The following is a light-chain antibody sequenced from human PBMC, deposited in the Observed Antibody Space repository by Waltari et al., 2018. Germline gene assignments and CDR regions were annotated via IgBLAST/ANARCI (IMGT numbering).Light chain of an antibody. CDR3: NSRDSSGNHLVV. CDR2: GKN. J-gene: IGLJ2*01. V-gene: IGLV3-19*01. Sequence: SSELIQDPAVSVALGQTVRITCQGDSLRSYYASWYQQKPGQAPVLVIYGKNNRPSGIPDRFSGSSSGNTASLTITGAQAEDEADYYCNSRDSSGNHLVVFGGGTKLTVL. CDR1: SLRSYY.